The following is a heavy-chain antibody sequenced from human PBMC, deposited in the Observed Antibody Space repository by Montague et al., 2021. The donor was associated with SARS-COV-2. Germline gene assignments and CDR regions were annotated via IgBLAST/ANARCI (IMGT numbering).Heavy chain of an antibody. Sequence: SLRLSCAASGFTFSNYDMNWVRQAPGKGPEWISYISTSAYTTSYAGSVKGRFTISRDNGQNSLYLQMNSLRVEDTAVYYCTRDYRSIVGDGLDIWGQGTKVTGSS. V-gene: IGHV3-48*03. CDR3: TRDYRSIVGDGLDI. CDR1: GFTFSNYD. CDR2: ISTSAYTT. D-gene: IGHD3-16*02. J-gene: IGHJ3*02.